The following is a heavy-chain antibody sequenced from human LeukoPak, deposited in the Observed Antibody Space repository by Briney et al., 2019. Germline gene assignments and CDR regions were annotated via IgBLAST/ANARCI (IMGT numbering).Heavy chain of an antibody. CDR1: GFTFSNAW. CDR2: IKSKTDGGTT. D-gene: IGHD5-18*01. Sequence: PGGSLRLSCAASGFTFSNAWMNWVRQAPGKGLEWVGRIKSKTDGGTTDYAAPAKGRFTISRDYSKNTLYLQMNSLKTEDTAVYYCTPHVDTAYRRAFDIWGQGTMVTVSS. V-gene: IGHV3-15*07. CDR3: TPHVDTAYRRAFDI. J-gene: IGHJ3*02.